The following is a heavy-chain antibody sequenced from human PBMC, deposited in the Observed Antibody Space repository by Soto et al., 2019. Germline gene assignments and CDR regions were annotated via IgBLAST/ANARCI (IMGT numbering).Heavy chain of an antibody. CDR2: IIPILGIA. CDR3: ARRAAAGPDAFDI. Sequence: QVQLVQSGAEVKKPGSSVKVSCKASGGTFSSYTISWVRQAPGQGLEWMGRIIPILGIANYAQKFQGRVTITADKSTSTAYMELSSLRSEDTAVYYCARRAAAGPDAFDIWGQGTMVTVSS. CDR1: GGTFSSYT. D-gene: IGHD6-13*01. V-gene: IGHV1-69*02. J-gene: IGHJ3*02.